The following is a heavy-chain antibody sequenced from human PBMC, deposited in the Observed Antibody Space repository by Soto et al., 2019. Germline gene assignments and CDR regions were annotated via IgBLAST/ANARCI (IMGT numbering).Heavy chain of an antibody. CDR1: GYSFSNYW. CDR3: VKRRGGNPDDWFAP. Sequence: PGESLKISCKGSGYSFSNYWIVWVRQMPGKGLEWMGIIYPGDSETKYSPSFQGQVTISADKSINTAYLQWISLKASDTAMYYCVKRRGGNPDDWFAPWGKGTLVPVSS. D-gene: IGHD2-15*01. CDR2: IYPGDSET. V-gene: IGHV5-51*01. J-gene: IGHJ5*02.